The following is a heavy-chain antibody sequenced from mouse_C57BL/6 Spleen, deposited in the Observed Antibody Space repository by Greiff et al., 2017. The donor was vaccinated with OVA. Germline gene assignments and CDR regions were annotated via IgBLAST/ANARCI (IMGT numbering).Heavy chain of an antibody. CDR2: IYPGDGDT. CDR1: GYAFSSSW. V-gene: IGHV1-82*01. Sequence: VQLQQSGPELVKPGASVKISCKASGYAFSSSWMNWVKQRPGKGLEWIGRIYPGDGDTDYNGKFKGKATLTADKSSSTAYMQLSSLTSEDSAVYFCAETVIHWYFDVWGTGTTVTVSS. J-gene: IGHJ1*03. D-gene: IGHD2-4*01. CDR3: AETVIHWYFDV.